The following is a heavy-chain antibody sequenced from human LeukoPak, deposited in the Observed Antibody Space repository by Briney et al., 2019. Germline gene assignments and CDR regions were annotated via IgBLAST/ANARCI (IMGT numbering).Heavy chain of an antibody. CDR3: AKNSRQQLGDAFDI. CDR2: IYSGGST. Sequence: GGSLRLSCAASGFTVSSNYMSWVRQAPGKGLEWVSVIYSGGSTYYADSVKGRFTISRDNSKNTLYLQMNSLRAEDTAVYYCAKNSRQQLGDAFDIWGQGTMVTVSS. CDR1: GFTVSSNY. J-gene: IGHJ3*02. D-gene: IGHD6-13*01. V-gene: IGHV3-66*01.